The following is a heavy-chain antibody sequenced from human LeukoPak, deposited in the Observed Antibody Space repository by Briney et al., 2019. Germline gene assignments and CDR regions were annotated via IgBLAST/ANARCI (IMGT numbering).Heavy chain of an antibody. CDR3: ASGYCSGGSCSYYYYYGMDV. Sequence: AASVTVSCKASGGTFSSYAISWVRQAPGQGLEWMGGSIPIFGTANYAQKFQGRVTITADKSTSTAYMELSSLRSEDTAVYYCASGYCSGGSCSYYYYYGMDVWGKGTTVTVSS. V-gene: IGHV1-69*06. D-gene: IGHD2-15*01. CDR2: SIPIFGTA. CDR1: GGTFSSYA. J-gene: IGHJ6*04.